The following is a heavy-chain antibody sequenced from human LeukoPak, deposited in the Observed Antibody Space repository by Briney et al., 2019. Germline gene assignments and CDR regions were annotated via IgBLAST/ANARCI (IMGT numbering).Heavy chain of an antibody. Sequence: ASVKVSCKASGYTFTSYHINWVRQATGQGLEWVGWMNPNNSDIGYAQKFQGRVTMTRNTSIGTAYLELSSLRSEDTAIYYCVRVPPGTTIYAYWGQGTLVTVSS. CDR3: VRVPPGTTIYAY. CDR2: MNPNNSDI. J-gene: IGHJ4*02. D-gene: IGHD1-14*01. V-gene: IGHV1-8*01. CDR1: GYTFTSYH.